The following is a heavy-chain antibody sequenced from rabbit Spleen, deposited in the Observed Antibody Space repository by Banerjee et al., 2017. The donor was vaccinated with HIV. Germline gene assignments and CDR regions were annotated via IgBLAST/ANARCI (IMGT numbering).Heavy chain of an antibody. CDR3: ARNYVNAFDP. CDR1: GFDFSKYG. V-gene: IGHV1S39*01. CDR2: IDTNDGDT. Sequence: QEQLVESGGGLIQPGGSLKLSCKASGFDFSKYGVSWVRQAPGKGLEWIGYIDTNDGDTDYANWPKGRFTISKTSSTTVTLQMTSLTAADTATYFCARNYVNAFDPWGPGTLSPS. J-gene: IGHJ2*01. D-gene: IGHD4-2*01.